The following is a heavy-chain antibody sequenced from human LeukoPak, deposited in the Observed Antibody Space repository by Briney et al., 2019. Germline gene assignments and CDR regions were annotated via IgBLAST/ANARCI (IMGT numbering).Heavy chain of an antibody. D-gene: IGHD3-9*01. V-gene: IGHV4-59*01. Sequence: SETLSLTCTVSGGSISSYYWSWFRQPPGKGLEWIGYIYYSGSTNYNPSLKSRVSTLVDTSKNQLSLKLSSVTAADTAVYYCARVAGGHYDILTSYLKGGWFDPWGQGTLVTVSS. CDR3: ARVAGGHYDILTSYLKGGWFDP. CDR2: IYYSGST. J-gene: IGHJ5*02. CDR1: GGSISSYY.